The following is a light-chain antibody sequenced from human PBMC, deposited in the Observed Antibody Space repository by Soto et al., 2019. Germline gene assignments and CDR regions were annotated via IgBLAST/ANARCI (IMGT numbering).Light chain of an antibody. Sequence: AIQMTQSPSSLSASLGDRVTITCRASQGIGNDLGWYQQKPGNAPRLLIYAASTLQIGVPSRFSGSGSGTDFTLTISSLQPEDSATYYCLQDYNFPWTFGQGTKVEIK. J-gene: IGKJ1*01. CDR3: LQDYNFPWT. CDR2: AAS. V-gene: IGKV1-6*01. CDR1: QGIGND.